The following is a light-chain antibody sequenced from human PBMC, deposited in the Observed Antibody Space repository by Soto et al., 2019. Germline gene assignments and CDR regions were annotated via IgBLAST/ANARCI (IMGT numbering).Light chain of an antibody. V-gene: IGKV1-5*03. CDR3: QQYNDNWT. CDR2: KAS. J-gene: IGKJ1*01. CDR1: QSISSW. Sequence: DVQMTQSPSTLSASVGDRVTITCRASQSISSWLAWYQQEPGTAPKLPIYKASTLQSGVPSRFSGSGSGTEFTLTISSLQPDDSATYYCQQYNDNWTFGQGTKVDIK.